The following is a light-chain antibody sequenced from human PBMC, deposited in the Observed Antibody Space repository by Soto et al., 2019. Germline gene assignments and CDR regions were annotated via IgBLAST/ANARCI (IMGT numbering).Light chain of an antibody. CDR2: GAS. CDR1: QSVSSSY. V-gene: IGKV3-20*01. CDR3: QQYGSSPWT. J-gene: IGKJ1*01. Sequence: EIVLTQSPGTLSLSPGERATLSCRASQSVSSSYLAWYQQKPGQAPRLLIYGASSSATGIPDRFSGSGSGTDFTLTISRLEPEDFAVYYCQQYGSSPWTFGQGTNVAI.